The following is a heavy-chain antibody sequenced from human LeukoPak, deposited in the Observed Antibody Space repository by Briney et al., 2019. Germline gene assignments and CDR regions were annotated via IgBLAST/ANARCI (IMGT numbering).Heavy chain of an antibody. Sequence: GGSLRLSCAASGFTFDDYAMHWVRQAPGKGLEWVSGISWNSGSIGYADSVKGRFTISRDNAKNSLYLQMNSLRAEDTALYYCAKDGERGYSYAPYFDYWGQGTLVTVSS. J-gene: IGHJ4*02. D-gene: IGHD5-18*01. CDR2: ISWNSGSI. CDR1: GFTFDDYA. V-gene: IGHV3-9*01. CDR3: AKDGERGYSYAPYFDY.